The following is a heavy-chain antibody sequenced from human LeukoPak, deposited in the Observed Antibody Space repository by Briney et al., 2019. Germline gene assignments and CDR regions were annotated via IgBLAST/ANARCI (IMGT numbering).Heavy chain of an antibody. CDR3: AKGGDYDFWKNWFDP. J-gene: IGHJ5*02. D-gene: IGHD3-3*01. Sequence: PGGSLRLSCAASGFTFSSYAMSWVRQAPGKGLEWVSAISGSGGSTYYADSVKGRFTISRDNSKNTLYLQMNSLRAEDRAVYYCAKGGDYDFWKNWFDPWGQGTLVTVSS. V-gene: IGHV3-23*01. CDR1: GFTFSSYA. CDR2: ISGSGGST.